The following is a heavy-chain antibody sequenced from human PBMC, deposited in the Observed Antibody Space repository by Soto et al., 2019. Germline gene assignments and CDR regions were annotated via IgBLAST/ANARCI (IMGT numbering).Heavy chain of an antibody. V-gene: IGHV1-24*01. Sequence: ASVKVSCKVSGYTLTELSMHWVRQAPGKGLEWMGGFDPEDGETIYAQKFQGRVTMTEDTSTDTAYMELSSLRSEDTAVYYCATGGRAYYDFWSGYPRTDAFDIWGQGTMVTVSS. CDR3: ATGGRAYYDFWSGYPRTDAFDI. CDR1: GYTLTELS. J-gene: IGHJ3*02. D-gene: IGHD3-3*01. CDR2: FDPEDGET.